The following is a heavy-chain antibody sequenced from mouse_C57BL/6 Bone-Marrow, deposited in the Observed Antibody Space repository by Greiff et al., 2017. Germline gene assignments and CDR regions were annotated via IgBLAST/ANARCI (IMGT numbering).Heavy chain of an antibody. CDR1: GYTFTSYW. V-gene: IGHV1-55*01. CDR2: IYPGSGST. J-gene: IGHJ3*01. CDR3: ARNEAVAY. D-gene: IGHD3-3*01. Sequence: QVQLQQPGAELVKPGASVTMSCTASGYTFTSYWITWVKQRPGQGLEWIGDIYPGSGSTNYNEKFKSKATLTVDTSSSTAYMQLSSVTAEDSAVXYCARNEAVAYWGQGTLVTVSA.